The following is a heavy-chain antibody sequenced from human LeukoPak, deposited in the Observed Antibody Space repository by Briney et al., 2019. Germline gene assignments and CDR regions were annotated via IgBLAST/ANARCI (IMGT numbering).Heavy chain of an antibody. J-gene: IGHJ6*03. Sequence: ASVKVSCKAPGYTFTSFGITWVRQAPGQGLEWIGWISNFDAKTNYAQKFDGRVTMTTDSSTSTAYLELIRLKSDDTAVYYCARVGGTTHPYYYYYMDVWGKGTTVTVSS. CDR1: GYTFTSFG. CDR3: ARVGGTTHPYYYYYMDV. D-gene: IGHD1-26*01. V-gene: IGHV1-18*04. CDR2: ISNFDAKT.